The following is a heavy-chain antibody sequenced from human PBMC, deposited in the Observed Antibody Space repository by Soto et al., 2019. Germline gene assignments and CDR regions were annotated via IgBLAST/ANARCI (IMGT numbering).Heavy chain of an antibody. J-gene: IGHJ3*02. Sequence: GESLKISCAASGFTFSSYAMSWVRQAPGKGLEWVSAISGSGGSTYYADSVKGRFTISRDNSKNTLYLQMNSLRAEDTAVYYCAKTLLCSSTSCHAFDIWGQGTMVTVSS. CDR2: ISGSGGST. CDR1: GFTFSSYA. D-gene: IGHD2-2*01. V-gene: IGHV3-23*01. CDR3: AKTLLCSSTSCHAFDI.